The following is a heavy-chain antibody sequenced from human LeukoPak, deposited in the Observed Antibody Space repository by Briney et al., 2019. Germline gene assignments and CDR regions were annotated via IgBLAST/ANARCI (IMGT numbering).Heavy chain of an antibody. CDR1: GGTFSSYA. Sequence: SVKVSCKAFGGTFSSYAISWVRQAPGQGLEWMGRIIPIFGTANYAQKFQGRVTMTTDTSTSTAYMELRSLRSDDTAVYYCASDRGYYYDSSGYYYESGIYWGQGTLVTVSS. CDR3: ASDRGYYYDSSGYYYESGIY. J-gene: IGHJ4*02. CDR2: IIPIFGTA. V-gene: IGHV1-69*05. D-gene: IGHD3-22*01.